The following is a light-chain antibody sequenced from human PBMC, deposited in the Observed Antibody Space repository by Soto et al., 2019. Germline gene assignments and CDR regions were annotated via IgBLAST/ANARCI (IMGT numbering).Light chain of an antibody. CDR2: EVT. CDR1: SSDIGGYNA. CDR3: NSFRVNHLYV. Sequence: QSALTQPASVSGSPGQTITISCTGTSSDIGGYNAVSWYQHHPGKAPKLIIYEVTHRPAGISDRFSASKSGNTASQTISGLQAEDEADYYCNSFRVNHLYVFGTGTKVTVL. J-gene: IGLJ1*01. V-gene: IGLV2-14*01.